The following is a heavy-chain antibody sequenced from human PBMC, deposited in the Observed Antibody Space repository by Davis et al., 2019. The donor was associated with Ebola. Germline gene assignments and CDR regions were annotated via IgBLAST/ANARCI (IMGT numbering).Heavy chain of an antibody. CDR2: ISGSGGST. CDR1: GFTFSTYA. J-gene: IGHJ3*02. Sequence: PGGSLRLSCAASGFTFSTYAMSWVRQAPGKGLEWVSAISGSGGSTYYADSVKGRFTISRDISKNTLYLQMNSLRAEDTAVYYCARAYEYTSSSGAFDIWGQGTMVTVSS. CDR3: ARAYEYTSSSGAFDI. D-gene: IGHD6-6*01. V-gene: IGHV3-23*01.